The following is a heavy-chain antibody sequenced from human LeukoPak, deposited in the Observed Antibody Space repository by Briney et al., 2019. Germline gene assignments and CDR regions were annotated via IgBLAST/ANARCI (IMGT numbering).Heavy chain of an antibody. V-gene: IGHV4-34*01. J-gene: IGHJ3*02. Sequence: SETLSLTCAVYGGSFSGYYWSWIRKPPGKGLEWIGEINHSGSTNYNPSLKSRVTISVDTSKNQFSLKLSSVTAADTAVYYYARGPGDPGDYYGDYLGRYAFDIWGQGTMVTVSS. CDR1: GGSFSGYY. CDR3: ARGPGDPGDYYGDYLGRYAFDI. CDR2: INHSGST. D-gene: IGHD4-17*01.